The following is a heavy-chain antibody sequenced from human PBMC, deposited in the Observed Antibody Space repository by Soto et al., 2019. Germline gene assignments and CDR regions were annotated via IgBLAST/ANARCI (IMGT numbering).Heavy chain of an antibody. Sequence: QITLKESGPTLVKPTQTLTLTCTFSGFSLSTSGVGVGWIRQPPGKALEWLALIYWNDDKPYRPSLKSRLTIAKDTSKNHVVLTMTNMDPVDTATYYCAHRSFANDAFDVWGQGTMVTVSS. V-gene: IGHV2-5*01. D-gene: IGHD3-3*01. CDR2: IYWNDDK. CDR1: GFSLSTSGVG. CDR3: AHRSFANDAFDV. J-gene: IGHJ3*01.